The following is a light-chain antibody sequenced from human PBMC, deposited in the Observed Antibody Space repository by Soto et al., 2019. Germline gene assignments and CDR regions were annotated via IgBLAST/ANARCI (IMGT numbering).Light chain of an antibody. CDR3: SSYTSSSTYV. Sequence: QSALTQPASVSGSPGQSITISCTGTRSDVGGYNYVYWHQQHPGKAPKLMIYDVTNRPSGVSDRFSGSKSGNTASLTISGLQAEDEADYNCSSYTSSSTYVFGAGTKLTVL. V-gene: IGLV2-14*01. CDR1: RSDVGGYNY. CDR2: DVT. J-gene: IGLJ1*01.